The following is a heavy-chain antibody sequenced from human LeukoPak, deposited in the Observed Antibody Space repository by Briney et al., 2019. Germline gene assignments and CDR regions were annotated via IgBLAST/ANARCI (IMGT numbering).Heavy chain of an antibody. CDR2: INSSSSYI. V-gene: IGHV3-21*01. D-gene: IGHD1-20*01. CDR3: ARGITGTTSDY. J-gene: IGHJ4*02. Sequence: GGSLRLSCAASGFTFSSYRMNWVRQAPGKGLDWVSSINSSSSYIYYADSVKGRFTISRDNAKNSLYRQMNSLRAEDTAVYYFARGITGTTSDYWGQGTLVTVSS. CDR1: GFTFSSYR.